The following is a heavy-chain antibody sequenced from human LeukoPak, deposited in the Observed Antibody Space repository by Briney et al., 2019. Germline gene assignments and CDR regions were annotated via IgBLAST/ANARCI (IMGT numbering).Heavy chain of an antibody. J-gene: IGHJ4*02. D-gene: IGHD3-9*01. V-gene: IGHV3-48*04. CDR3: ARGTERTYYDILTGYSGPNYFDY. Sequence: GGSLRLSCAASGFTFSNHGMNWVRQAPGKGLEWVSYISSSGSTIYYADSVKGRFTISRDNAKNSLYLQMNSLRAEDTAVYYCARGTERTYYDILTGYSGPNYFDYWGQGTLVTVSS. CDR1: GFTFSNHG. CDR2: ISSSGSTI.